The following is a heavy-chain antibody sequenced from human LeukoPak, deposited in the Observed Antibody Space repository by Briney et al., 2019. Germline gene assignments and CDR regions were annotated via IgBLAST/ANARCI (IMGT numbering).Heavy chain of an antibody. CDR3: ARGATNYETIPAGY. D-gene: IGHD3-22*01. V-gene: IGHV4-4*07. CDR1: GGSISSYY. CDR2: IYTSGST. J-gene: IGHJ4*02. Sequence: SETLSLTCTVSGGSISSYYWSWIRQPAGKGLEWIGRIYTSGSTYYNPSLKSRVTISVDTSKNQFSLKLSSVTAADTAVYYCARGATNYETIPAGYWGQGTLVTVSS.